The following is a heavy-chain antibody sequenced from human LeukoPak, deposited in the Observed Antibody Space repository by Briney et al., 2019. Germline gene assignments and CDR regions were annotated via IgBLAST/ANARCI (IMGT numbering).Heavy chain of an antibody. Sequence: GGSLRLSCAASGFTFSNYWMHWVRQAPGKGLVRVSRINSDGSSTNYADSVKGRFTISRDNAKNTLYLQMNSLRAEDTAVYYCARAATGTTLSWFDPWGQGTLVTVSS. CDR3: ARAATGTTLSWFDP. J-gene: IGHJ5*02. CDR2: INSDGSST. D-gene: IGHD1-1*01. V-gene: IGHV3-74*01. CDR1: GFTFSNYW.